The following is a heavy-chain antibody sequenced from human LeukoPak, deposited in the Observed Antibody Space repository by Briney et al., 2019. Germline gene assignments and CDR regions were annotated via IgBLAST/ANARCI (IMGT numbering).Heavy chain of an antibody. J-gene: IGHJ4*02. CDR3: ARDRGWELLRGYFDS. D-gene: IGHD1-26*01. V-gene: IGHV1-2*02. CDR2: INTNSGGT. CDR1: GYTFTGYY. Sequence: ASVKVSFKASGYTFTGYYLHWVRQAPGQGLEWMGWINTNSGGTNYAQKFQGRVTMTRDTSISTAYMELSRLRSDDTAVYYCARDRGWELLRGYFDSWGQGTRVTVSS.